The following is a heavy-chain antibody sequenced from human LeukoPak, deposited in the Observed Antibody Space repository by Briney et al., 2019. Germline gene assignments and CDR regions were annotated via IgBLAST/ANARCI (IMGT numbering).Heavy chain of an antibody. CDR1: GFSFSSYE. Sequence: GGSLRLSCAASGFSFSSYEMNWVRQAPGKGLEWISYIDASGTITHYADFVEGRFTISRDNAKNSLYLQVTNLRGEDAGVYYCARDGTPNYRTGWVYMDVWGKGTTVIISS. J-gene: IGHJ6*04. D-gene: IGHD6-25*01. CDR2: IDASGTIT. CDR3: ARDGTPNYRTGWVYMDV. V-gene: IGHV3-48*03.